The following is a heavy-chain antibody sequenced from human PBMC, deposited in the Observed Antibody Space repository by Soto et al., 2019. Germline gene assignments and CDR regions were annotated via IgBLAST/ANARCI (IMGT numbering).Heavy chain of an antibody. CDR1: GYSFTSYW. V-gene: IGHV5-10-1*01. J-gene: IGHJ6*02. CDR2: IDPSDSYT. Sequence: GESLKISCKGSGYSFTSYWIGWVRQMPGKGLEWMGRIDPSDSYTNYSPSFQGHVTISADKSISTAYLQWSSLKASDTAMYYCARHSKYYYDSSGYPDYYYGMDVWGQGTTVTVSS. CDR3: ARHSKYYYDSSGYPDYYYGMDV. D-gene: IGHD3-22*01.